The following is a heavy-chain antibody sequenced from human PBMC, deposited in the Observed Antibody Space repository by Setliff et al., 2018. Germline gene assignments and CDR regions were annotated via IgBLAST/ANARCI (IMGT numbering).Heavy chain of an antibody. CDR1: GFTFTTYW. V-gene: IGHV3-7*03. Sequence: GGSLRLSCGASGFTFTTYWMSWVRQAPGKGLECVANIKKDGSETHYVDSVKGRFIISRDNAKDSLYLQMNSLRGEDTAVYYCARGTSGWFPHDYWGQGTLVTVSS. CDR2: IKKDGSET. CDR3: ARGTSGWFPHDY. D-gene: IGHD6-19*01. J-gene: IGHJ4*02.